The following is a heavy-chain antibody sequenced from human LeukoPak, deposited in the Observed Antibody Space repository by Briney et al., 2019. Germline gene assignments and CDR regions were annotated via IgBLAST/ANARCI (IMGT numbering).Heavy chain of an antibody. J-gene: IGHJ4*02. CDR1: GFTFSSYG. V-gene: IGHV3-30*03. D-gene: IGHD3-9*01. Sequence: GPLRLSCAASGFTFSSYGMHWVRQAPGKGLEWVAVISYDGSNKYYADSVKGRFTISRDNSKNTLYLQMNSLRAEDTAVYYCARGAPPDKAFDYWGQGTLVTVSS. CDR3: ARGAPPDKAFDY. CDR2: ISYDGSNK.